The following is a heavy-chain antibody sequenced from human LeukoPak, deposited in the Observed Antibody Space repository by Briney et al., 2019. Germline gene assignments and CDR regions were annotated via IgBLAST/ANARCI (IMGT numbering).Heavy chain of an antibody. CDR2: ISPNSGGT. CDR1: GYTFTGYY. J-gene: IGHJ4*02. Sequence: GASVKVSCTASGYTFTGYYMHWVRQAPGHGLEWMGWISPNSGGTNYAQKFQGRVTMTRDTSISTAYMELSRLRSDDTALYYCARECRGSLIAYCGGYYFDYWGQGPLVTVSS. V-gene: IGHV1-2*02. D-gene: IGHD2-21*01. CDR3: ARECRGSLIAYCGGYYFDY.